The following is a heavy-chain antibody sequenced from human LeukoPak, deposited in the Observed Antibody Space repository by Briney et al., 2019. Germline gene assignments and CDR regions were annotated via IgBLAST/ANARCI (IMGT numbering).Heavy chain of an antibody. CDR1: GGSISSYY. J-gene: IGHJ3*02. CDR3: ARGLLEVWLPLDI. Sequence: PSETLSLTCTVSGGSISSYYWSWIRQPPGKGLEWIGYIYYSGSTNYNPSLKSRVTISVDTSKNQFSLKLSSVTAADTAVYYCARGLLEVWLPLDIWGQGTMVTVSS. V-gene: IGHV4-59*01. D-gene: IGHD5-18*01. CDR2: IYYSGST.